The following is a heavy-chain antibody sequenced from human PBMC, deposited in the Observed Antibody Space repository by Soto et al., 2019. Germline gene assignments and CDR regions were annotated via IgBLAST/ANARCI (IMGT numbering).Heavy chain of an antibody. CDR3: ARAPSLSGYYNPFDH. V-gene: IGHV5-51*01. CDR1: GYVFPSFW. Sequence: PGESLKISCKTSGYVFPSFWIAWVRQVPGKGLEWMGSIYPDDSDTRYSPSFRGQVTFSAATSVNTAYLQWTSLKASDSAIYYCARAPSLSGYYNPFDHWGHGTQVTVSS. D-gene: IGHD3-9*01. CDR2: IYPDDSDT. J-gene: IGHJ4*01.